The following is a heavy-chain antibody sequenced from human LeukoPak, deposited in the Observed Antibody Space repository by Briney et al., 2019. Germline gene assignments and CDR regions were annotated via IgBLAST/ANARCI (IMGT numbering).Heavy chain of an antibody. Sequence: GGSLRLSCAASGFTFSSYGIHWVRQAPGKGLEWVAVIWYDGSNKYYADSVKGRFTISRDNSKNTLYLQMNSLRDEDTAVYYCARGGRTMIVVVLDYWGQGTLVTVSS. CDR2: IWYDGSNK. D-gene: IGHD3-22*01. CDR1: GFTFSSYG. J-gene: IGHJ4*02. CDR3: ARGGRTMIVVVLDY. V-gene: IGHV3-33*01.